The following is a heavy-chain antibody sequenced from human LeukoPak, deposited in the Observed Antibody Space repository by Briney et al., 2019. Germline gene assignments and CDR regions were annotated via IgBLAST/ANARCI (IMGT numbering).Heavy chain of an antibody. CDR1: GGSISSYY. CDR3: ARHRGYCSSTSCSYNWFDP. V-gene: IGHV4-59*08. CDR2: IYYSGST. D-gene: IGHD2-2*03. Sequence: SETLSLTCTVSGGSISSYYWTWIRQPPRQGLEWIGYIYYSGSTKYNPSLKSRVTMSVDTSKNRFSLKLSSVTAADTAVYYCARHRGYCSSTSCSYNWFDPWGQGTLVTVSS. J-gene: IGHJ5*02.